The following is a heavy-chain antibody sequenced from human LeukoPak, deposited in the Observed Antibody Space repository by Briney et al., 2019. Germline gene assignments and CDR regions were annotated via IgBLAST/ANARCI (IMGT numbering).Heavy chain of an antibody. J-gene: IGHJ5*02. CDR2: INHSGST. D-gene: IGHD1-26*01. Sequence: SETLSLTCAVYGGSFSGYYWSWIRQPPGKGLEWIGEINHSGSTNYNPSLKSRVTISVDTSKNQFSLKLSSVTAAGTAVYYCARASPPWELLRGYNWFDPWGQGTLVTVSS. CDR3: ARASPPWELLRGYNWFDP. V-gene: IGHV4-34*01. CDR1: GGSFSGYY.